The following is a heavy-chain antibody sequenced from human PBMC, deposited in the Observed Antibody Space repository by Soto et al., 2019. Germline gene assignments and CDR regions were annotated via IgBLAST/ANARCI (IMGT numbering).Heavy chain of an antibody. CDR2: INPSRGTT. CDR1: GYTFITYF. D-gene: IGHD6-6*01. J-gene: IGHJ5*02. Sequence: GGSLRLSCVASGYTFITYFMHWVRQAPGQGLEWMGVINPSRGTTTYAQKFQDRVTMTRDTSASTVYMELSSLRSEDTAMYYCARSYISSSYWFDPWGQGTQVTVSS. V-gene: IGHV1-46*03. CDR3: ARSYISSSYWFDP.